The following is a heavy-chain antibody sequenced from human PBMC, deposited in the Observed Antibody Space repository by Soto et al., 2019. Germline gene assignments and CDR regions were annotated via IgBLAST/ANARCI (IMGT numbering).Heavy chain of an antibody. CDR1: GFTFSSYW. CDR2: VKQDGSEK. CDR3: PRARTYADYCWFDP. J-gene: IGHJ5*02. D-gene: IGHD4-17*01. V-gene: IGHV3-7*01. Sequence: EVQLVESGGGLVQPGGSLRLSCAGSGFTFSSYWMSWVRQAPGKGLDWVADVKQDGSEKYYVDSVKGRFTISRANAENSLCLQMNSLRAADTPVYYGPRARTYADYCWFDPWGQGTLVTVSS.